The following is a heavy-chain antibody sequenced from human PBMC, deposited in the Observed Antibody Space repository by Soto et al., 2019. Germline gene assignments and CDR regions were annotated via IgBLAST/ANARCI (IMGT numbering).Heavy chain of an antibody. CDR1: GYTFTSYG. Sequence: ASVKVSCKASGYTFTSYGISWARQAPGQGLEWMGWISAYNGNTNYAQKLQGRVTMTTDTSTSTAYMELRSLRSDDTAVYYCARARQQLVRRYNWFDPWGQGTLVTVSS. J-gene: IGHJ5*02. V-gene: IGHV1-18*04. D-gene: IGHD6-13*01. CDR3: ARARQQLVRRYNWFDP. CDR2: ISAYNGNT.